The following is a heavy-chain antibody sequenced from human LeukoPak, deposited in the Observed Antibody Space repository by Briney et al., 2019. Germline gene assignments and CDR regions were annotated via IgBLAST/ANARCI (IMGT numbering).Heavy chain of an antibody. V-gene: IGHV4-61*08. J-gene: IGHJ4*02. CDR1: GGSISSGGYY. Sequence: PSETLSLTCAVSGGSISSGGYYWSWIRQPPGKGLEWIGYIYYSGTTNYNPSLKSRITISVDTSKNQFSLRLNSVTAADTAVYYCARTRGSYYGYYFDYWGRGSLVTVSS. CDR2: IYYSGTT. CDR3: ARTRGSYYGYYFDY. D-gene: IGHD1-26*01.